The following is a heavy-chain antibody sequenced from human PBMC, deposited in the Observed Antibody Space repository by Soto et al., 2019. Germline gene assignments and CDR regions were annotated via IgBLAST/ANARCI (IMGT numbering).Heavy chain of an antibody. CDR3: ARGGLYSYPY. J-gene: IGHJ4*02. V-gene: IGHV1-2*02. Sequence: ASVKVSCKASGYTFIGYSIHWVPQAPGQGLEWMGRINPNSGETNFAQTFRGRVTMTTDTSISTAFMELSRLTSDDTAVYYCARGGLYSYPYWGQGTLVTVSS. D-gene: IGHD3-16*02. CDR2: INPNSGET. CDR1: GYTFIGYS.